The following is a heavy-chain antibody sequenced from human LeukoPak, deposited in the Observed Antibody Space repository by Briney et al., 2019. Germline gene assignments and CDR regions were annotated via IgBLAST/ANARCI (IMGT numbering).Heavy chain of an antibody. D-gene: IGHD6-6*01. CDR3: ASSSYSCSSS. CDR1: GFTFTNYW. Sequence: PGGSLRLSCAASGFTFTNYWMIWVRQAPGKGLEWVANINEDGSEKYYVGSVEGRFTISRDNAKNSVFLQMNSLSADDTAMYYCASSSYSCSSSWGQGTLVTVSS. J-gene: IGHJ5*02. V-gene: IGHV3-7*01. CDR2: INEDGSEK.